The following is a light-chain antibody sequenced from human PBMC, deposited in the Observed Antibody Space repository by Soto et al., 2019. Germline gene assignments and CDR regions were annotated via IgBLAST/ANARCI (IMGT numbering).Light chain of an antibody. CDR3: QNYYRAPFT. Sequence: DIQMTQSPSSLSAFLGDRVTITCRASQGISDYLVWYQQKPGKVPKLLIYAASTLQSGVPPRFSGTGSGTDFSLPISSLQPEEVATYYCQNYYRAPFTFGPGTKVDI. J-gene: IGKJ3*01. V-gene: IGKV1-27*01. CDR1: QGISDY. CDR2: AAS.